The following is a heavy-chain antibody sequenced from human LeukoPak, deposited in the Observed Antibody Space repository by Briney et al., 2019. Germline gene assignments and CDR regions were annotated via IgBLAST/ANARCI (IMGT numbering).Heavy chain of an antibody. J-gene: IGHJ4*02. Sequence: GGSLRLSSDASACRFSTYWMSWLRQAPGKGLESVTNINQDGNKIYYVYSVKGRFSISRDNAKNSLFLQMNSLRAEDTAAYYCAKDGRGDHDRSGYTSYFFNYWGQGNLVTVSS. D-gene: IGHD3-22*01. CDR2: INQDGNKI. CDR3: AKDGRGDHDRSGYTSYFFNY. CDR1: ACRFSTYW. V-gene: IGHV3-7*01.